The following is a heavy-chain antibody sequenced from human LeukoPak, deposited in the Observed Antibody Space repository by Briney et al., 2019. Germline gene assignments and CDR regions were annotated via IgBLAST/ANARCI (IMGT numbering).Heavy chain of an antibody. CDR1: GGSISSYY. D-gene: IGHD6-13*01. Sequence: PSETLSLTCTVSGGSISSYYWSWIRQPPGKGLEWIGYINYSGSTNYNPSLKSRVTISVDKSKNQFSLKLSSVTAADTAVYYCAKTLIFGAAASLKGFDYWGQGTLVTVSS. CDR2: INYSGST. J-gene: IGHJ4*02. V-gene: IGHV4-59*12. CDR3: AKTLIFGAAASLKGFDY.